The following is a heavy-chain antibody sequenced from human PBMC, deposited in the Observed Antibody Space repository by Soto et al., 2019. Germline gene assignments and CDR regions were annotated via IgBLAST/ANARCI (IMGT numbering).Heavy chain of an antibody. CDR1: GGSISSSNW. J-gene: IGHJ5*02. Sequence: SETLSLTCAVSGGSISSSNWWSWVRQPPGKGLEWIGEIYHSGSTNYNPSLKSRVTISVDKSKNQFSLKLSSVTAADTAVYYCARGLGYCTNGVCYNWLDPWGQGTPVTVSS. CDR3: ARGLGYCTNGVCYNWLDP. D-gene: IGHD2-8*01. V-gene: IGHV4-4*02. CDR2: IYHSGST.